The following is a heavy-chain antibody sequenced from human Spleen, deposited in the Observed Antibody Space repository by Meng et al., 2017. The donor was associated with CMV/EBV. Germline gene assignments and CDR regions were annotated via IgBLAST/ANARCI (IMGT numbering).Heavy chain of an antibody. D-gene: IGHD2-2*02. CDR1: GFTFTRSA. CDR2: IVVGSGKT. V-gene: IGHV1-58*01. CDR3: AADMEVPATIPLNWFDP. J-gene: IGHJ5*02. Sequence: SGKVSCKASGFTFTRSAVQWVRQARGQRLEWIGWIVVGSGKTNYAQKFQERVTITRDMSTNTAYMELSSLRSEDTAVYYCAADMEVPATIPLNWFDPWGQGTLVTVSS.